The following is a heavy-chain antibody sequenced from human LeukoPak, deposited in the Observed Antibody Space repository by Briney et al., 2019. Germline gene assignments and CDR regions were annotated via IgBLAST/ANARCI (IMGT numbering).Heavy chain of an antibody. CDR2: IKRKTDGGTT. CDR3: STVRYCTTDVCYTPFGY. V-gene: IGHV3-15*01. Sequence: GGSLRLSCAASGFTFSNAWMTWVRQAPGRGLEWVGRIKRKTDGGTTDYAAPVKGRFTISRDDSKNTLYLQMNSLKTEDTAVYYCSTVRYCTTDVCYTPFGYWGQGTLVTVSS. D-gene: IGHD2-8*01. J-gene: IGHJ4*02. CDR1: GFTFSNAW.